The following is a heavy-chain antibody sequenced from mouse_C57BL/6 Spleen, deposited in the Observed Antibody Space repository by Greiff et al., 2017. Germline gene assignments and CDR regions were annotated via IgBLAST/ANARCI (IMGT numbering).Heavy chain of an antibody. CDR2: SRSKANDYTT. J-gene: IGHJ4*01. CDR1: GFTFSDFY. V-gene: IGHV7-1*02. Sequence: EVKLVESGGGLVQPGGSLRLSCATSGFTFSDFYMEWVRQPPGKRLEWIAASRSKANDYTTDDSASVKGRFIVSRDTSHSILYLQMNALSAEDTAIYYCERDAVLYYAMDYWGQGTSVTVSS. CDR3: ERDAVLYYAMDY.